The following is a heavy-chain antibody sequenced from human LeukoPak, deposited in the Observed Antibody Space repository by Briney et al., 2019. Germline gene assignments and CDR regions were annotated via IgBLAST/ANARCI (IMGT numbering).Heavy chain of an antibody. CDR1: GGSFSGYY. CDR2: INHSGST. CDR3: ARDNWLEQLNAFDI. D-gene: IGHD1-1*01. Sequence: KPSETLSLTCAVYGGSFSGYYWSWIRQPPGKGLEWIGEINHSGSTNYNPSLKSRVTISVDTSKNQLSLKLSSVTAADTAVYYCARDNWLEQLNAFDIWGQGTMVTVSS. V-gene: IGHV4-34*01. J-gene: IGHJ3*02.